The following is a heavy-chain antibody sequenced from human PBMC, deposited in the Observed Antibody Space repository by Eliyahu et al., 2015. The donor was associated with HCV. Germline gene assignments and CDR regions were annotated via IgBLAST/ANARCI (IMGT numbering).Heavy chain of an antibody. V-gene: IGHV1-69*01. CDR2: IIPMFGTT. Sequence: QVHLVQSGPEVXRPGSSVRVSCQVSGGTFISYAILWVRQAPGQGLEWMGGIIPMFGTTNYAQRFQGRVTITADRSTSTAYMQLKSLTSDDTAVYYCARTNYHYIMXAWGEGTTIIVSS. D-gene: IGHD3-10*01. CDR1: GGTFISYA. CDR3: ARTNYHYIMXA. J-gene: IGHJ6*04.